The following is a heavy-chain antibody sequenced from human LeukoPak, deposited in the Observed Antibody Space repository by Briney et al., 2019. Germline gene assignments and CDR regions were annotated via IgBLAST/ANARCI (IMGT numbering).Heavy chain of an antibody. CDR1: GGSFSGHP. D-gene: IGHD3-3*01. CDR3: ARINDFWSGPTLDV. Sequence: PSETLSLTCAVYGGSFSGHPWSWIRQPPGKGLEWIGYIYHSGSGSTYYNPSLKSRVTISIDKSKNQSSLKLNSVTAADTAVYYCARINDFWSGPTLDVWGQGTTVTVSS. V-gene: IGHV4-30-2*01. CDR2: IYHSGSGST. J-gene: IGHJ6*02.